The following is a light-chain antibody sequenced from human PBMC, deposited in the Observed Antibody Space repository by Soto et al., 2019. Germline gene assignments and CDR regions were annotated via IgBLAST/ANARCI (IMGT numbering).Light chain of an antibody. CDR1: QSVSRY. V-gene: IGKV3-11*01. CDR2: EGS. CDR3: QQRNNWPWT. J-gene: IGKJ1*01. Sequence: DIVLTQSPATLSLSPGQTATLSCRASQSVSRYLAWYQQKAGQAPRLLIYEGSNRATGIPTRFSGSGSGTDFTLTISGLEPEDFAVYYCQQRNNWPWTFGQGTKVDIK.